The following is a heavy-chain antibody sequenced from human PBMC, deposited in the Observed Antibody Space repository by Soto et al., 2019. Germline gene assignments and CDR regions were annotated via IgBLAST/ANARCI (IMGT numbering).Heavy chain of an antibody. CDR2: INPKSGGT. D-gene: IGHD2-2*01. J-gene: IGHJ6*03. CDR3: ARGYCSGTSCYAANYYYYMDV. CDR1: GYTFTGYY. Sequence: QVQLVQSGAEVKKPGASVKVSCKASGYTFTGYYIHWVRPAPGQGLEWIGWINPKSGGTHYAQNFQGWVTMARDTSISTAYMELSRLKSDDTAVYYCARGYCSGTSCYAANYYYYMDVWGTGTTVTVSS. V-gene: IGHV1-2*04.